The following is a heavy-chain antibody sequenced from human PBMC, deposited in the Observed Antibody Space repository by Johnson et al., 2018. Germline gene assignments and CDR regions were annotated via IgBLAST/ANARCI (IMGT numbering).Heavy chain of an antibody. D-gene: IGHD4-23*01. CDR1: GYTFTSYY. CDR3: AREWGGNPEH. V-gene: IGHV1-46*01. CDR2: INPSGGSK. Sequence: QVQLVQSGAEVKKPGASVKVSCKASGYTFTSYYMHWVRQAPGQGLEWMGIINPSGGSKSYAQKFQGRVTMTRDTSTGTVYMELSSLRSEDTAGYYCAREWGGNPEHWGQGTTVTVSS. J-gene: IGHJ6*02.